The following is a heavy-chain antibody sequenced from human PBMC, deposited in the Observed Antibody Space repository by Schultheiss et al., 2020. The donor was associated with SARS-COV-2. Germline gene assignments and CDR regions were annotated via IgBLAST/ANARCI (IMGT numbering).Heavy chain of an antibody. CDR2: IWYDGSYK. V-gene: IGHV3-30*02. D-gene: IGHD3-22*01. CDR3: VKDLGYDSSGYYVFDY. CDR1: GFTFSSNG. J-gene: IGHJ4*02. Sequence: GGSLRLSCAASGFTFSSNGMHWVRQAPGKGLEWVAVIWYDGSYKYYADSVKGRFTISRDNSKNTLYLQMTSLRAEDTALYYCVKDLGYDSSGYYVFDYWGQGTLVTVYS.